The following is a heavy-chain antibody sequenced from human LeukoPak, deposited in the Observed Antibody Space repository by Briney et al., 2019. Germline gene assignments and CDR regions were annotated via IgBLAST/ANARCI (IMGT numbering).Heavy chain of an antibody. V-gene: IGHV3-33*01. CDR1: GFTFSNYG. J-gene: IGHJ4*02. CDR2: MWFDGSHK. D-gene: IGHD7-27*01. CDR3: ARDITGDPPPYYFDY. Sequence: QPGRPLRLSCAASGFTFSNYGLHWVRQAPGKGLEWLAVMWFDGSHKYYADSVKGRFTISRDNSKSMLYLQMNSLRAEDTAVYYCARDITGDPPPYYFDYWGQGSLVTVSS.